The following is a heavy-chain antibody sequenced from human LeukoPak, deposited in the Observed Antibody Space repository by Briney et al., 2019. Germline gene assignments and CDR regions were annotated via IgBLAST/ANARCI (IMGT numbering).Heavy chain of an antibody. CDR2: ISSSSSYI. D-gene: IGHD2-2*01. J-gene: IGHJ6*03. Sequence: SGGSLRLSCAASGFTFSSYSMNWVRQAPGKGLEWVSFISSSSSYIYYADSVKGRFTISRDNAKNSLYLQMNSLRAEDTAVYYCARDLVGRNYYYYMDVWGKGTTVTISS. CDR1: GFTFSSYS. CDR3: ARDLVGRNYYYYMDV. V-gene: IGHV3-21*01.